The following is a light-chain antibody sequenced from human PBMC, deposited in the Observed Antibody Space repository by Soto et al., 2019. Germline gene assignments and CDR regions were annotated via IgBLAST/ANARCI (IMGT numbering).Light chain of an antibody. Sequence: QSVLTQPPSVSGAPGQRVTISCTGSSSNIGAGYDIHWYQQLPGAAPKLLISGNSNRSSGVPDRFSGSKSGTSASLAIAGLEAEDEADYYCHSYASSLSASVFGGGNK. V-gene: IGLV1-40*01. CDR2: GNS. CDR3: HSYASSLSASV. J-gene: IGLJ2*01. CDR1: SSNIGAGYD.